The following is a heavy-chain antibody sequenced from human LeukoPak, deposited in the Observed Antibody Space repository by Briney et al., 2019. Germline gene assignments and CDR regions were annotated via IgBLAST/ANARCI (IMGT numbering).Heavy chain of an antibody. CDR1: GYTFTSYY. Sequence: ASVKVSCKASGYTFTSYYMHWVRQAPGQGLEWMGIINPSGGRTNYVQKFQGRVTMTRDTSTSTVYMELSSLRSEDTAVYYCARDKLNYYGSGSYTMIPDYWGQGTLVTVSS. CDR2: INPSGGRT. J-gene: IGHJ4*02. D-gene: IGHD3-10*01. CDR3: ARDKLNYYGSGSYTMIPDY. V-gene: IGHV1-46*01.